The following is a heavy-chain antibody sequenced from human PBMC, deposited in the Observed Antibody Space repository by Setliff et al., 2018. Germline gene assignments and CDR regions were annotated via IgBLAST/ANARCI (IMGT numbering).Heavy chain of an antibody. J-gene: IGHJ3*01. V-gene: IGHV1-18*01. CDR3: AISTLSICSGGSCPNVFDV. Sequence: ASVKVSCKASGYIFSSYGISWVRQAPGQGLQWMGWISSYNTDITNYAERFQGRITTTTDTSTSAAYMELRGLRSDDTAIYYCAISTLSICSGGSCPNVFDVWGPGTLVTVSS. CDR2: ISSYNTDIT. D-gene: IGHD2-15*01. CDR1: GYIFSSYG.